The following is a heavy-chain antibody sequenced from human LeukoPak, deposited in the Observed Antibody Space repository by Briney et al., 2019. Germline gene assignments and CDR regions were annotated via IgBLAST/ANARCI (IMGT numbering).Heavy chain of an antibody. D-gene: IGHD1-14*01. CDR2: INPGGSSI. V-gene: IGHV3-74*01. Sequence: PGRSLRPSCAASGFTFSSYWMHWVRQVPGKGLVWVARINPGGSSITYADSVKGRFTISRDNAKNTLCLQMDSLRAEDTGVYYCARSNQADDYWGQGTLVTVSS. J-gene: IGHJ4*02. CDR1: GFTFSSYW. CDR3: ARSNQADDY.